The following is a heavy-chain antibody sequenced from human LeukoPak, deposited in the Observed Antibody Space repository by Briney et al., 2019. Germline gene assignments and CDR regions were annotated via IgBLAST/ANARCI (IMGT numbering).Heavy chain of an antibody. CDR1: GFTFSSYE. CDR2: ISSSGSTI. D-gene: IGHD6-13*01. V-gene: IGHV3-48*03. Sequence: PGGSLRLSCAASGFTFSSYEMNWVRQAPGKGLEWVSYISSSGSTIYYADSVKGRFTISRDNAKNSLYLQMNSLRADDTALYYCAKGALAAAGSGFEYWGQGTLVTVFS. CDR3: AKGALAAAGSGFEY. J-gene: IGHJ4*02.